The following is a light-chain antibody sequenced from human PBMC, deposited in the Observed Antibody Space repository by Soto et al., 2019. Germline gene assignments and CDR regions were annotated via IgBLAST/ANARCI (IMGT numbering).Light chain of an antibody. CDR3: QQYDNLPIT. CDR2: DAS. Sequence: DIQMTQSPSSLSASVGDRVTITCQASQAISNYLNWDQQKPGKAPKLLIYDASNLETGVPSRFSGSGSGTDFTFTISSLQPEDIATYYCQQYDNLPITFGQGTRLEIK. V-gene: IGKV1-33*01. J-gene: IGKJ5*01. CDR1: QAISNY.